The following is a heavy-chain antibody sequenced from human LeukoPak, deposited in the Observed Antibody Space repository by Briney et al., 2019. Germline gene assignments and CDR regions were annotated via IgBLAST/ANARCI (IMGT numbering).Heavy chain of an antibody. CDR2: ISTDGSST. J-gene: IGHJ4*02. CDR1: GFTFSSYW. Sequence: GGSLRLSCAASGFTFSSYWTHWVRQAPGKGLVWVSRISTDGSSTNYADSVKGRFTISRDNAKNTLYLQMNSLRAEDTAVYYCTGSIDYWGQGTLVTVSS. V-gene: IGHV3-74*01. D-gene: IGHD6-6*01. CDR3: TGSIDY.